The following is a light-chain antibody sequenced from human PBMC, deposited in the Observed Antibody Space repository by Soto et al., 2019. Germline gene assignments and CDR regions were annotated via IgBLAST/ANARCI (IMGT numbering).Light chain of an antibody. V-gene: IGLV2-8*01. J-gene: IGLJ3*02. Sequence: QSALTQPPSASGSPGQSVATSCTGTSSDVGGYNYVSWYQHHPGKAPKLMIYEVSRRPSGVSDRFSGSKSGNTASLTVSGLQAEDEADYYCSSYSGSSNWVFGGGTKLTVL. CDR1: SSDVGGYNY. CDR3: SSYSGSSNWV. CDR2: EVS.